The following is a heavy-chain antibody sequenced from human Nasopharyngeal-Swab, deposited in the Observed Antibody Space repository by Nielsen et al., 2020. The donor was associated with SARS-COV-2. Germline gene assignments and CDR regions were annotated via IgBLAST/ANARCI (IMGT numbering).Heavy chain of an antibody. CDR3: AKDSTTKLRPYYVMDI. Sequence: GESLKISCAASGFTFRNHGMHWVRQAPGKGLEWVSAISGSGGSTYYADSVKGRFTISRDNSKNTLYLQMNSLRAEDTAVYYCAKDSTTKLRPYYVMDIWGQGTTVTVSS. D-gene: IGHD1-1*01. J-gene: IGHJ6*02. CDR1: GFTFRNHG. CDR2: ISGSGGST. V-gene: IGHV3-23*01.